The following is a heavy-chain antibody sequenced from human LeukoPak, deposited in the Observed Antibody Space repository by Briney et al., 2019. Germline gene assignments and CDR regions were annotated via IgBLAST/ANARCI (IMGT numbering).Heavy chain of an antibody. CDR2: IYSGGST. Sequence: GGSLRLSCAASGFTVSSNYMSWVRQAPGKGLEWVSVIYSGGSTYYADSVKGRFTISRDNSKNTLYLQMNSLRAEDTAVYYCARAMTKRWLQPDASDIWGQGTMVTVSS. CDR3: ARAMTKRWLQPDASDI. J-gene: IGHJ3*02. CDR1: GFTVSSNY. D-gene: IGHD5-24*01. V-gene: IGHV3-53*01.